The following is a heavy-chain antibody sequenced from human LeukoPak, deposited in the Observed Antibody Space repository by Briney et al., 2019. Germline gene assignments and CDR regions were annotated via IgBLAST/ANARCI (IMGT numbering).Heavy chain of an antibody. V-gene: IGHV3-48*04. J-gene: IGHJ4*02. Sequence: GGSLRLSCAASGFIFSSYSMNWVRQAPGKGLEWLSYISSSSSTIYYADSVKGRFTISRDNAKNSLYLQMNSLRAEDTAVYYCARGAYSSGWAYFDHWGQGTLATVSS. CDR1: GFIFSSYS. CDR3: ARGAYSSGWAYFDH. D-gene: IGHD6-19*01. CDR2: ISSSSSTI.